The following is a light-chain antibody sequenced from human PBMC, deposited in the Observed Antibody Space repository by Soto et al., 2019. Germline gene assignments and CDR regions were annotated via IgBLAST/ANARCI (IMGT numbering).Light chain of an antibody. CDR1: PSVTNY. J-gene: IGKJ5*01. Sequence: EIVLTQSPATLSLSPGERAPLSCRASPSVTNYLAWYRQKPGQPPRLLIYGAFNRAAGIPARFSGSGSGTDFTLTISSLEPEDFAVYYCQQRKNWQVAFGQGTRLEI. CDR3: QQRKNWQVA. V-gene: IGKV3D-11*02. CDR2: GAF.